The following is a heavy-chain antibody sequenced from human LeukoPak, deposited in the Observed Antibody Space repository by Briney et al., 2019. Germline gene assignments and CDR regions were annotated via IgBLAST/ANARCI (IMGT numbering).Heavy chain of an antibody. V-gene: IGHV3-23*01. CDR1: GFIFSNYA. J-gene: IGHJ4*02. CDR2: ISGRSDNT. CDR3: VKWGDYDVLTGYYVSDF. Sequence: GGSLRLSCAASGFIFSNYAMYWVRQAPGKGLEWVPAISGRSDNTYYADSVKGRFTLSRDSSKNTLYPQMNSLRADDTAVYYCVKWGDYDVLTGYYVSDFWGQGTLVTVSS. D-gene: IGHD3-9*01.